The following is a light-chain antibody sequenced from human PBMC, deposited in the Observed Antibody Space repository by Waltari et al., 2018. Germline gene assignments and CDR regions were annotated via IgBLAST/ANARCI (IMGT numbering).Light chain of an antibody. J-gene: IGLJ3*02. CDR2: EVN. CDR3: CSYAGRSTLV. Sequence: QSALTQPASVSGSPGQSITISCTGTSSDVGASNLISWYQQHPGKAPTLMIYEVNKRPFGVSNRFPGSKSDNTASLTISGLQAEDEADYYCCSYAGRSTLVFGGGTNLTVL. V-gene: IGLV2-23*02. CDR1: SSDVGASNL.